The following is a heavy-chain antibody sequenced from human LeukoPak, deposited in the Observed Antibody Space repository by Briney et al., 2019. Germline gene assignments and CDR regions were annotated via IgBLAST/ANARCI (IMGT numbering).Heavy chain of an antibody. Sequence: LRLSCAASGFTFDDYAMHWVRQAPGKGLEWVSGISWNSGSIGYADSVKGRFTISRDNAKNSLYLQMNSLRAEDTALYYCAKDTDYGSGSFDYWGQGTLVTVSS. CDR2: ISWNSGSI. V-gene: IGHV3-9*01. J-gene: IGHJ4*02. D-gene: IGHD3-10*01. CDR3: AKDTDYGSGSFDY. CDR1: GFTFDDYA.